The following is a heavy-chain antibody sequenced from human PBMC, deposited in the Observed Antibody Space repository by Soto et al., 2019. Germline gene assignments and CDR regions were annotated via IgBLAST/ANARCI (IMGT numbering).Heavy chain of an antibody. V-gene: IGHV4-34*01. CDR2: INHSGST. CDR3: ATKQVLLWFGERDAFDI. CDR1: GGSFSGYY. D-gene: IGHD3-10*01. J-gene: IGHJ3*02. Sequence: SETPSLTCAVYGGSFSGYYWKWIRQPPVKGLEWIGEINHSGSTNYNPSLKSRVTISVDTSKNQFSLKLSSVTAADTAVYYCATKQVLLWFGERDAFDIWGQGTMVTVSS.